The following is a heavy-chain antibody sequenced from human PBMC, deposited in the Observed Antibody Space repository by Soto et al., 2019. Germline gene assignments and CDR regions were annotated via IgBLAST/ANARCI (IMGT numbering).Heavy chain of an antibody. CDR1: GFTFSSYG. V-gene: IGHV3-33*01. D-gene: IGHD2-21*02. CDR3: ARPDCGGDCYGYFQH. CDR2: IWYDGSNK. J-gene: IGHJ1*01. Sequence: GGSLRLSCAASGFTFSSYGMHWVRQAPGKGLEWVAVIWYDGSNKYYADSVKGRFTISRDNSKNTLYLQMNSLRAEDTAVYYYARPDCGGDCYGYFQHWGQGTLVTVSS.